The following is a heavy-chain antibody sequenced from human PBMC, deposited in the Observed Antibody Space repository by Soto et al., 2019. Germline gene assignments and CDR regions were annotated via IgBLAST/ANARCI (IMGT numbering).Heavy chain of an antibody. J-gene: IGHJ4*02. CDR2: VRSKTYGGTT. V-gene: IGHV3-49*03. D-gene: IGHD3-3*02. Sequence: SLRLSCTTSGFSFGDHYISWFRQAPGKGLQWVGFVRSKTYGGTTDYDASVRGRFFISRDDSKSMAFLQMNSLRTEDTAVYFCTGAPIDTSLIFWGQGTLVTVSS. CDR1: GFSFGDHY. CDR3: TGAPIDTSLIF.